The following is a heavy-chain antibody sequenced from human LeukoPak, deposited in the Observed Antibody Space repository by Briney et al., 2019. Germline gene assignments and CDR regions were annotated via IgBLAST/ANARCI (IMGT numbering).Heavy chain of an antibody. CDR1: GGSFSGYY. V-gene: IGHV4-34*01. Sequence: SEILSLTCAVYGGSFSGYYWSWIRQPPGKGLEWIGEINHSGSTNYNPSLKSRVTTSVDTSKNQFSLKLSSVTAADTAVYYCARAGYGSGSYYRTDFDYWGQGTLVTVSS. D-gene: IGHD3-10*01. CDR2: INHSGST. J-gene: IGHJ4*02. CDR3: ARAGYGSGSYYRTDFDY.